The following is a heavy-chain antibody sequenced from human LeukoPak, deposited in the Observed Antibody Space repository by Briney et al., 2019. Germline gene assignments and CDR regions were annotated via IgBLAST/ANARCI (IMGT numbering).Heavy chain of an antibody. D-gene: IGHD2-2*02. CDR3: ARGDCSSTSCYIGLKY. V-gene: IGHV4-34*01. CDR2: INHSGST. J-gene: IGHJ4*02. CDR1: GGSFSGYY. Sequence: SETLSLTCAVYGGSFSGYYWSWIRQPPGKGLEWIGEINHSGSTNYNPSLKSRVTISVDTSKSQFSLKLSSVTAADTAVYYCARGDCSSTSCYIGLKYWGQGTLVTVSS.